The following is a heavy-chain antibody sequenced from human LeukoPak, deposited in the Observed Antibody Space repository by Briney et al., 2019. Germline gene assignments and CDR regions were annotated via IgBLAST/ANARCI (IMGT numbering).Heavy chain of an antibody. CDR3: AKDRRTVWFGELFNEAVPTIDY. J-gene: IGHJ4*02. D-gene: IGHD3-10*01. CDR2: ISGSGGST. CDR1: GFTFSSYA. Sequence: GGSLRLSCAASGFTFSSYAMSWVRQAPGKGLEWVSAISGSGGSTYYADSVKGRFTISRDNSKNTLYLQMNSLRAEDTAVYYCAKDRRTVWFGELFNEAVPTIDYWGQGTLVTVSS. V-gene: IGHV3-23*01.